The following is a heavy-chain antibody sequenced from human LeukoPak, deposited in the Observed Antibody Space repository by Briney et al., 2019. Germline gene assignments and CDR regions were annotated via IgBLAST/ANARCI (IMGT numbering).Heavy chain of an antibody. CDR2: MNPNSGNT. V-gene: IGHV1-8*01. J-gene: IGHJ5*02. Sequence: ASVKVSCKASGYTFTSYDINWVRQATGQGLEWMGWMNPNSGNTGYAQKFQGRVTMTRNTSISTAYMELSSLRSEDTAVYYCARGVLLWFGELNWFDPWGQGTLVTVSS. CDR3: ARGVLLWFGELNWFDP. D-gene: IGHD3-10*01. CDR1: GYTFTSYD.